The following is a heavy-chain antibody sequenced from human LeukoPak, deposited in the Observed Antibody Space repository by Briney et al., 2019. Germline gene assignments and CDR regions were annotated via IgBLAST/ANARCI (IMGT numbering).Heavy chain of an antibody. D-gene: IGHD3-16*02. J-gene: IGHJ5*02. CDR3: ERGPLVRLPSSFDP. V-gene: IGHV1-8*01. CDR2: MNPNSGNT. Sequence: ASVKVSCKASGYTFTSYDINWVRRATGQGLEWMGWMNPNSGNTGSAQRFQGRITMTRDTSISTAYMELSSLRSEDTAVYYCERGPLVRLPSSFDPWGQGTLVTVSS. CDR1: GYTFTSYD.